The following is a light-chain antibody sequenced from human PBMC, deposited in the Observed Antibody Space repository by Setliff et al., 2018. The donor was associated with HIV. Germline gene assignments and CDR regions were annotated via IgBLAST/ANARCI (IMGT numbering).Light chain of an antibody. CDR1: SSDVGGYNH. J-gene: IGLJ2*01. V-gene: IGLV2-14*01. CDR3: SSYTSSSTLVV. CDR2: DVS. Sequence: QFALTQPASVSGSPGQSITISCTGTSSDVGGYNHVSWYQQHPGKAPKVMIYDVSNRPSGVSYRFSGSKSGNTASLTISGLQAEDEADYYCSSYTSSSTLVVFGGGTK.